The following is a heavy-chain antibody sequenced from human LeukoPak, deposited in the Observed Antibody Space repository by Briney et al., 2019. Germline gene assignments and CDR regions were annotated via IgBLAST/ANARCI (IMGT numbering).Heavy chain of an antibody. Sequence: GGSLRLSCAASGFTFSNAWMSWVRQAPGKGLEWVSSISSSSSYMYYADSVKGRFTISRDNAKNSLYLQMNSLRAEDTAVYYCASVAPADAFDIWGQGTMVTVSS. CDR1: GFTFSNAW. CDR3: ASVAPADAFDI. D-gene: IGHD2-2*01. V-gene: IGHV3-21*01. CDR2: ISSSSSYM. J-gene: IGHJ3*02.